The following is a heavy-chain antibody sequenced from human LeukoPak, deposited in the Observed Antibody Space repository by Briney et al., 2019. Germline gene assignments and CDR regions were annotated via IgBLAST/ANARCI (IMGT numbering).Heavy chain of an antibody. CDR3: ARDQGQRLLWFGESTYYFDY. V-gene: IGHV1-8*01. CDR2: MNPNSGNT. D-gene: IGHD3-10*01. J-gene: IGHJ4*02. CDR1: GYTFSSYD. Sequence: ASVKVSCRASGYTFSSYDINWVRQAAGQGLEWMGWMNPNSGNTGYAQKFQGRVTMTRNTSITTAYMELSSLTSEDTAVYFCARDQGQRLLWFGESTYYFDYWGQGTLVTVSS.